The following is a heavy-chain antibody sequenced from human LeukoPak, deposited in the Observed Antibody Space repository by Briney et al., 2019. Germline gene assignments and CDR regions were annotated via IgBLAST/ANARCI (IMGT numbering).Heavy chain of an antibody. D-gene: IGHD3-10*01. CDR1: GGSITNSYW. CDR2: INHSGST. J-gene: IGHJ5*02. CDR3: ASGRPYYYGSGTYWGPNWFDP. V-gene: IGHV4-4*02. Sequence: PSETLTLTCAVSGGSITNSYWWTWVRQSPGKGLEWIGEINHSGSTNYNPSLKSRVTISVDTSKNQFSLKLSSVTAADTAVYYCASGRPYYYGSGTYWGPNWFDPWGQGTLVTVSS.